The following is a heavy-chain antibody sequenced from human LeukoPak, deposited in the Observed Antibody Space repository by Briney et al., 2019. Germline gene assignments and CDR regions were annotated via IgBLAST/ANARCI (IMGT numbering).Heavy chain of an antibody. V-gene: IGHV4-59*01. D-gene: IGHD2-21*02. CDR2: IYYSGST. J-gene: IGHJ3*02. Sequence: SETLSLTCTVSGGSISSYYWSWIRQPPGKGLEWIGYIYYSGSTNYNPSLKSRVTISVDTSKNQFFLKLSSVTAADTAVYYCASSQYCGGDCYTTAIYAFDIWGQGTMVTVSS. CDR3: ASSQYCGGDCYTTAIYAFDI. CDR1: GGSISSYY.